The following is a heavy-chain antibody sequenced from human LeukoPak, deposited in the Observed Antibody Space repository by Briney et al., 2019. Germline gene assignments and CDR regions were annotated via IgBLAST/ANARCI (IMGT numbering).Heavy chain of an antibody. CDR2: ISGSGGST. J-gene: IGHJ5*02. V-gene: IGHV3-23*01. CDR1: GFTFSNYA. CDR3: AKPITRGGITVAGWFDP. Sequence: GGSLRLSCAASGFTFSNYAMSWVRQAPGKGLEWVSTISGSGGSTYYADSVKGRFTISRDNSKNTLHLQMNSLSADDTAVYYCAKPITRGGITVAGWFDPWGQGTLVTVSS. D-gene: IGHD6-19*01.